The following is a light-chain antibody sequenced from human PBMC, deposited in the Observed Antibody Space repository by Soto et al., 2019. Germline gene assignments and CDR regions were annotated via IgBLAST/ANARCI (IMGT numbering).Light chain of an antibody. CDR1: SSNIGAGYD. J-gene: IGLJ2*01. Sequence: QSVLTQSPSVSGAPGQRVTIPCTGSSSNIGAGYDVHWYQQLPGTAPKLLIYGNSNRPSGVPDRFSGSTSGTSASLAITGLQAEYEADYYCQSYDSSLNVVVFGGGTKLTVL. CDR3: QSYDSSLNVVV. V-gene: IGLV1-40*01. CDR2: GNS.